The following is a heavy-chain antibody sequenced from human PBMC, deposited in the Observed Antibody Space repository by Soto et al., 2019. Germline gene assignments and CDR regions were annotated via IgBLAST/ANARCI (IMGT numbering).Heavy chain of an antibody. Sequence: SETLSLTCTVSGGSISSGDYYWSWIRQPPGKGLEWIGYIYYSGSTYYNPSLKGRVTISVDTSKNQFSLKLSSVTAADTAVYYCARDYRSSSSSPYYYYYGMDVWGQGTTVTVSS. CDR2: IYYSGST. CDR3: ARDYRSSSSSPYYYYYGMDV. D-gene: IGHD6-6*01. V-gene: IGHV4-30-4*01. J-gene: IGHJ6*02. CDR1: GGSISSGDYY.